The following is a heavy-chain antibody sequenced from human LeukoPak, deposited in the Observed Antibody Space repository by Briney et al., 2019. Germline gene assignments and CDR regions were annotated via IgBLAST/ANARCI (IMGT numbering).Heavy chain of an antibody. CDR1: GVTFSSYS. Sequence: PGGYPRLFSVASGVTFSSYSMYRGPPAPGEGVEWVSSISSSSSNIYYADSMKGRFTISRDNAKNSLYLQMNSLRAEDTAVYYCARDAYGRGNWFDPWGQGTLVTVSS. CDR3: ARDAYGRGNWFDP. D-gene: IGHD3-10*01. CDR2: ISSSSSNI. V-gene: IGHV3-21*01. J-gene: IGHJ5*02.